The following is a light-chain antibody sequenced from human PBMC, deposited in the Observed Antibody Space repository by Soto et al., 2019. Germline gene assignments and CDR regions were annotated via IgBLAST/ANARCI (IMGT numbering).Light chain of an antibody. J-gene: IGKJ4*01. V-gene: IGKV3-20*01. CDR1: QSVSRSY. CDR3: QQYGSSPLT. CDR2: GAS. Sequence: DILLTQSPGTLSLSPGERATLSCRASQSVSRSYLAWYQQKPGQSPRLLIYGASSRATGIPDRFSGSGSGTDFTLTISRLEPEDFAVYYCQQYGSSPLTFGGGIKVEIK.